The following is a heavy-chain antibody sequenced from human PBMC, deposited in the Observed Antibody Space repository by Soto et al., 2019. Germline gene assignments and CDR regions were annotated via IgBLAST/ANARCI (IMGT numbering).Heavy chain of an antibody. V-gene: IGHV3-30-3*01. CDR1: VFTFSSYA. CDR2: ISYDGSNK. Sequence: GGSLRLSCASSVFTFSSYAMHCVRQAPGKWLEWVAVISYDGSNKYYADSVKGRFTISRDNSKNTLYLQMNSLRAEDTAVYYCATAMVEDPGWGQGTLVNVSS. D-gene: IGHD3-10*01. CDR3: ATAMVEDPG. J-gene: IGHJ4*02.